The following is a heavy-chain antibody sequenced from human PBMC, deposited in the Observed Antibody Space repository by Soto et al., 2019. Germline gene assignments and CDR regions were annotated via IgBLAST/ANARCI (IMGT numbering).Heavy chain of an antibody. CDR2: IYSGGST. J-gene: IGHJ4*02. V-gene: IGHV3-66*01. Sequence: GGSLRLSCAASGFTVSSNYMSWVRQAPGKGLEWVSVIYSGGSTYYADSVKGRFTISRDNSKNTLYLQMNSLRAEDTAVYYCARDMTTVTTLGYWGQGTLVTVSS. CDR1: GFTVSSNY. D-gene: IGHD4-17*01. CDR3: ARDMTTVTTLGY.